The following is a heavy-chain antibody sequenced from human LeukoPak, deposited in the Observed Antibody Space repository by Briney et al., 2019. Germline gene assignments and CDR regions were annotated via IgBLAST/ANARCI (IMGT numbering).Heavy chain of an antibody. Sequence: PGGSLRLSCAASGFTFDDYAMHWVRQAPGKDLEWVSGISWNSGSIGYADSVKGRFTISRDNAKNSLYLQMNSLRADDTAVYHCAKDFIARAYSGPPLDWGQGTLVTVSS. CDR1: GFTFDDYA. V-gene: IGHV3-9*01. CDR3: AKDFIARAYSGPPLD. J-gene: IGHJ4*02. CDR2: ISWNSGSI. D-gene: IGHD5-12*01.